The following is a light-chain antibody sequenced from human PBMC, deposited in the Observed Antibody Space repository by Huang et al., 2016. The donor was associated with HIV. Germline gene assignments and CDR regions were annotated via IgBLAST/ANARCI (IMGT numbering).Light chain of an antibody. J-gene: IGKJ2*01. Sequence: DIQMTQSPTSLSASVGDRVTITCRASQSIRNHLNWYQQKPGKAPKLLIFAASSLQSGVPSRFSGSGSGTDFTLTISSLQPEDFATFYCHQSYSPPYTFGQGTKLDI. CDR3: HQSYSPPYT. CDR2: AAS. CDR1: QSIRNH. V-gene: IGKV1-39*01.